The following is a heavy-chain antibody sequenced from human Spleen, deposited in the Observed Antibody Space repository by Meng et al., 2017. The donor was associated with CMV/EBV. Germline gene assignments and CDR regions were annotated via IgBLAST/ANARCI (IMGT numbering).Heavy chain of an antibody. Sequence: SGGSVNTYHWSWIRQPSGKGLEWIGYIYYSGRTKYNPSLESRVTISIDTSKNQFSLNLSSVTAADSAVYYCARGPGPYSGNYFNDFWGQGTLVTVSS. CDR3: ARGPGPYSGNYFNDF. J-gene: IGHJ4*02. D-gene: IGHD1-26*01. CDR2: IYYSGRT. V-gene: IGHV4-59*02. CDR1: GGSVNTYH.